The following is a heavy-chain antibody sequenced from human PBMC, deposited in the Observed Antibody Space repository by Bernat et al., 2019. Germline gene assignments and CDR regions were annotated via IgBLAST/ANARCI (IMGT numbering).Heavy chain of an antibody. CDR3: AWYISRQIDY. CDR1: AGSISSNNYF. D-gene: IGHD1-1*01. V-gene: IGHV4-39*01. CDR2: VYSSGST. J-gene: IGHJ4*02. Sequence: QLQLQESGPGLVKPSETLSLTCTVSAGSISSNNYFWGWIREPPGKGLEWIGSVYSSGSTYYNPSLKGRVTISVDTSKNQFSLKLTSVTAADTAVYYCAWYISRQIDYWGQGTLVTVSS.